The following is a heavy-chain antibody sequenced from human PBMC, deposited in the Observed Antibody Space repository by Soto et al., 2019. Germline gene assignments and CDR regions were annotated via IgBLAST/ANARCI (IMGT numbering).Heavy chain of an antibody. CDR3: AKTPLTTSPSLFDY. J-gene: IGHJ4*02. V-gene: IGHV3-23*01. Sequence: EVQILESGGGLGQPGGSLRLSCAASGFTFNNYAMYWVRQAPGKGLQWISTMSGSGARTYSADSVKGRYTISRDNSKNTLYLQMDGLRAEDTAVYCCAKTPLTTSPSLFDYWGQGTLVTVSS. CDR1: GFTFNNYA. D-gene: IGHD4-17*01. CDR2: MSGSGART.